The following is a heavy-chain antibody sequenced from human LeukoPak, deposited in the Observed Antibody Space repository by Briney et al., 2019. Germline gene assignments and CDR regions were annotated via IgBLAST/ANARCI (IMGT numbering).Heavy chain of an antibody. Sequence: GGSLRLFCAASGFTFSSNWMHWVRQAPGKGLVWVSRVNRDGSSTIYADSVKGRFTISRDNAKNTLYLQMNSLTAEDTAVYYCARDLWGAGDCWGQGTLVTVSS. D-gene: IGHD1-26*01. CDR1: GFTFSSNW. CDR2: VNRDGSST. V-gene: IGHV3-74*01. J-gene: IGHJ4*02. CDR3: ARDLWGAGDC.